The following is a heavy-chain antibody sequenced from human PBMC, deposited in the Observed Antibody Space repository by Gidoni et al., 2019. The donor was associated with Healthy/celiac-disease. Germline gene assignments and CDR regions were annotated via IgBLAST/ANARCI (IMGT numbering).Heavy chain of an antibody. J-gene: IGHJ4*02. Sequence: EVQLVESGGGLVKPGGSLRLSCAASGFTFSNAWMRWCRQAPGKGLEWVVRIKSKTDGGTTDYAAPVKGRFTISRDDSKNTLYLQMNSLKTEDTAVYYCTTDLGYCSGGSCYHPHSGYWGQGTLVTVSS. CDR3: TTDLGYCSGGSCYHPHSGY. D-gene: IGHD2-15*01. CDR1: GFTFSNAW. CDR2: IKSKTDGGTT. V-gene: IGHV3-15*01.